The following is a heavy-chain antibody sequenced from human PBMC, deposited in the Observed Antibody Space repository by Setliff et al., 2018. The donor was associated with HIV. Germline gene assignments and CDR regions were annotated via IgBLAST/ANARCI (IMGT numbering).Heavy chain of an antibody. CDR3: AKGTNYDILTGYHAFDV. D-gene: IGHD3-9*01. CDR2: ISGSGEAT. V-gene: IGHV3-23*01. CDR1: GFSFTSHA. J-gene: IGHJ3*01. Sequence: LRLSCAASGFSFTSHAMNWVRQAPGKGLEWVSSISGSGEATYYADSVKGRFTISRDNSKNTLFLEMNSLRADDTAVYYCAKGTNYDILTGYHAFDVWGQGTMVTVSS.